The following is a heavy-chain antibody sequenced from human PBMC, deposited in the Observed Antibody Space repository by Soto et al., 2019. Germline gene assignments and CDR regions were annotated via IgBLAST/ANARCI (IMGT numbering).Heavy chain of an antibody. D-gene: IGHD3-22*01. CDR2: IIPIFGTA. CDR1: GGTFSSYA. V-gene: IGHV1-69*13. Sequence: GASVKVSCKASGGTFSSYAISWVRQAPGQGLEWMGGIIPIFGTANYAQKFQGRVTITADESTSTAYMELSSLRSEDTAVYYCASLETSSGYYYYYGMDVWGQGTTVTVSS. CDR3: ASLETSSGYYYYYGMDV. J-gene: IGHJ6*02.